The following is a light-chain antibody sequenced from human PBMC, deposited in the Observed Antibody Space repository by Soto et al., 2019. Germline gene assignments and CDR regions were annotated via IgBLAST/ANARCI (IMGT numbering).Light chain of an antibody. J-gene: IGLJ1*01. Sequence: QSALTQPRSVSGSPGQSVTISCTGTSSDVSAYDYVSWYQQHPHRAPQVIIYKGTQRPSGVSNRFSGSTSGNAASLTISALQADDEADYFCCSSAPESTYVFGTGTKLTVL. CDR3: CSSAPESTYV. CDR2: KGT. V-gene: IGLV2-11*01. CDR1: SSDVSAYDY.